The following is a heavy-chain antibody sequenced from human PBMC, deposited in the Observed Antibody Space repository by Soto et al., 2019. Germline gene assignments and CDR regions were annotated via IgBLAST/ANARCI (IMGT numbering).Heavy chain of an antibody. Sequence: VESLTISCQCSGDSFTDYWIVWVLQMPGKGLEWMAVIYPRDSDTIYSPSFQVQVTVSSDKSITTAYLQWSSLTASDTAIYYCARRGGGSHDGTGNFDYWGQGTLVTVSS. CDR1: GDSFTDYW. CDR3: ARRGGGSHDGTGNFDY. CDR2: IYPRDSDT. J-gene: IGHJ4*02. D-gene: IGHD2-15*01. V-gene: IGHV5-51*01.